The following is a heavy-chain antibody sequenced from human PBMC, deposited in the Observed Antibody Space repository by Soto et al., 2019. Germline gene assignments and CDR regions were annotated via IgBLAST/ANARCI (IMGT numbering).Heavy chain of an antibody. CDR3: AKGIAARPSLGYGMDV. CDR1: GFTFSSYA. V-gene: IGHV3-23*01. J-gene: IGHJ6*02. D-gene: IGHD6-6*01. Sequence: GGSLRLSCAASGFTFSSYAMSWVRQAPGKGLEWVSAISGSGGSTYYADSVKGRFTISRDNSKNTLYLQMNSLRAEDTAVYYCAKGIAARPSLGYGMDVWGQGTTVTVSS. CDR2: ISGSGGST.